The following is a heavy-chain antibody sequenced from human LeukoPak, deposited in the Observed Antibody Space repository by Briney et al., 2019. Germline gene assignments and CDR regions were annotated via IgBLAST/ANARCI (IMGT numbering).Heavy chain of an antibody. D-gene: IGHD2-2*01. Sequence: GGSLRLSCAASGFTFDDYAMHWVRQAPGKGLEWVSGISWNSGSIGYADSVKGRFTISRDNAKNPLYLQMNSLRAEDTALYYCAKDIMSTSSNWFDPWGQGTLVTVSS. CDR3: AKDIMSTSSNWFDP. CDR2: ISWNSGSI. J-gene: IGHJ5*02. CDR1: GFTFDDYA. V-gene: IGHV3-9*01.